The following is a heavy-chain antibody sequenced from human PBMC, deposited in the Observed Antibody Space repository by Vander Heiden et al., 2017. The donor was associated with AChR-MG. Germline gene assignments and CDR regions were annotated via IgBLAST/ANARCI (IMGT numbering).Heavy chain of an antibody. V-gene: IGHV1-8*01. CDR2: MNPNSGNT. CDR3: ARGPTGEGNYYGSGSYYRY. J-gene: IGHJ4*02. D-gene: IGHD3-10*01. CDR1: GYTFPSYD. Sequence: QVQLVQSRAEVKKPGASVKVSCKASGYTFPSYDFNGVRQATGQGLEWMGWMNPNSGNTGYAQKFQGRVTMTRNTSIRTAYMELSSLRSEDTAVYYCARGPTGEGNYYGSGSYYRYWGQGTLVTVSS.